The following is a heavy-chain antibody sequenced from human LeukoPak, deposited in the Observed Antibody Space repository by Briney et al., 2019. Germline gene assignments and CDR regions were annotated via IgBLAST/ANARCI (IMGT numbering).Heavy chain of an antibody. CDR3: ARVGALGGLRPYHYYY. V-gene: IGHV1-2*02. CDR1: GYIFADYW. D-gene: IGHD3-10*01. Sequence: GASVKVSCKASGYIFADYWVHWVRQAPGRGLECMGWIDPASGTTNEPQKFKGRITVTRDTSASTVYMDLTGLTTDDTAVYYCARVGALGGLRPYHYYYWGQGTLVTVSS. J-gene: IGHJ4*02. CDR2: IDPASGTT.